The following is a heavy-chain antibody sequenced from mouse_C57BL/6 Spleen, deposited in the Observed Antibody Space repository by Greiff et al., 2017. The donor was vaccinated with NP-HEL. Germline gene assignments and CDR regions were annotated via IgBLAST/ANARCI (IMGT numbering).Heavy chain of an antibody. J-gene: IGHJ1*03. CDR1: GYTFTSYW. D-gene: IGHD1-1*01. V-gene: IGHV1-7*01. CDR3: ARDYGSSDWYFDV. CDR2: INPSSGYT. Sequence: VQLVESGAELAKPGASVKLSCKASGYTFTSYWMHWVKQRPGQGLEWIGYINPSSGYTKYNQKFKDKATLTADKSSSTAYMQLSSLTYEDSAVYYCARDYGSSDWYFDVWGTGTTVTVSS.